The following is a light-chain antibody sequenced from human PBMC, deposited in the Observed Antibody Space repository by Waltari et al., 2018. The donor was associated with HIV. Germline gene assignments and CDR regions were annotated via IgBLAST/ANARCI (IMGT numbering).Light chain of an antibody. CDR3: GTWDSSLSAVV. CDR1: SSNIGTNF. Sequence: QSVLTQPPSVSAAPGQRVTISCSGSSSNIGTNFVSWYQQLPGTAPKLLIYANDRRPSGIPDRFSGSKSCTSATLGITGLQTGDEADYYCGTWDSSLSAVVFGGGTELTVL. CDR2: AND. V-gene: IGLV1-51*01. J-gene: IGLJ2*01.